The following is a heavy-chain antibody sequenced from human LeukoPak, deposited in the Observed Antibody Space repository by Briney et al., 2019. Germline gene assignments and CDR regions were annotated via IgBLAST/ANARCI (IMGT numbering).Heavy chain of an antibody. Sequence: ASVKVSCKASGYSFTSNDINWVRQASGQGLEWIGWVNPNSGNTASAPKFQGRVTMTRDTSISTAYMELSSLSSEDTAVYFCAKVASSYANWFDPWGQGTLVTVSS. CDR1: GYSFTSND. CDR2: VNPNSGNT. J-gene: IGHJ5*02. D-gene: IGHD6-6*01. CDR3: AKVASSYANWFDP. V-gene: IGHV1-8*01.